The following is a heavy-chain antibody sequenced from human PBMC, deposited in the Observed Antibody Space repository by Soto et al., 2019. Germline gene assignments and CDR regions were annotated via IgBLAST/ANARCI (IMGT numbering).Heavy chain of an antibody. D-gene: IGHD3-10*01. CDR1: GFTFGDYA. Sequence: GGSRLSCTASGFTFGDYAMSWVRQAPGKGLEWVGFIRSKAYGGTTEYAASVKGRFTISRDESKSIAYLQMNSLKTEDTAVYYCTRDSRVIYGSGSFDYWGQGTLVTVSS. CDR3: TRDSRVIYGSGSFDY. CDR2: IRSKAYGGTT. J-gene: IGHJ4*02. V-gene: IGHV3-49*04.